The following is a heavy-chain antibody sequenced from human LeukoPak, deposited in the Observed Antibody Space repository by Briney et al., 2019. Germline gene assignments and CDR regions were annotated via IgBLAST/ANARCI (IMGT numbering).Heavy chain of an antibody. V-gene: IGHV3-74*01. CDR2: INSDGSST. J-gene: IGHJ6*02. CDR3: ARGDIVAMFSLPLLGYCSGGSCPYYYYGMDV. CDR1: GFTFSSYW. Sequence: GGSLRLSCAASGFTFSSYWMHWVRQAPGKGLVWVSRINSDGSSTSYADSVKGRFTISRDNAKNTLYLQMNSLRAEDTAVYYCARGDIVAMFSLPLLGYCSGGSCPYYYYGMDVWGQGTTVTVSS. D-gene: IGHD2-15*01.